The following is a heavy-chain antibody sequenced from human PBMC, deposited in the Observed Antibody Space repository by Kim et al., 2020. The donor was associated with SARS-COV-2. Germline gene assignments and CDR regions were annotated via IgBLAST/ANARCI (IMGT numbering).Heavy chain of an antibody. CDR3: ATHPVVPAATNWFDP. CDR1: GGSISSSSYY. Sequence: SETLSLTCTVSGGSISSSSYYWGWIRQPPGKGLEWIGSIYYSGSTYYNPSLKSRVTISVDTSKNQFSLKLSSVTAADTAVYYCATHPVVPAATNWFDPWGQGTLVTVSS. J-gene: IGHJ5*02. CDR2: IYYSGST. D-gene: IGHD2-2*01. V-gene: IGHV4-39*01.